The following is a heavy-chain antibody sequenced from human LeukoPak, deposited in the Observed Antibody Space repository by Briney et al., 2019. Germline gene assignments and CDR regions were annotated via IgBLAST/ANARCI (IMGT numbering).Heavy chain of an antibody. CDR3: ARLYYDSSGYYQICYFDY. Sequence: SETLSLTCTVSGGSISSSSYYWGWMRQPPGKGLEWIGSIYYSGSTYYNPSLKSRVTISVDTSKNQSSLNLSSVTAADTAVYYCARLYYDSSGYYQICYFDYWGQGTLVTVSS. CDR2: IYYSGST. J-gene: IGHJ4*02. V-gene: IGHV4-39*01. CDR1: GGSISSSSYY. D-gene: IGHD3-22*01.